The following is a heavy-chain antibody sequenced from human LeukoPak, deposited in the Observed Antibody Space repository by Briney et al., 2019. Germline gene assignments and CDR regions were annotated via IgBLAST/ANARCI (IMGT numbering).Heavy chain of an antibody. V-gene: IGHV3-53*01. J-gene: IGHJ4*02. CDR1: GIGVIGKW. Sequence: PGGSLTLSCAASGIGVIGKWMRGVRQPAWQGLDSVSFISINTDTFYSDSVRGRFTISRDSSKNPLFLQLNSLRDEDPAVYYCAIAQSWDELFDSWGQGTLVTVSS. CDR2: ISINTDT. D-gene: IGHD1-26*01. CDR3: AIAQSWDELFDS.